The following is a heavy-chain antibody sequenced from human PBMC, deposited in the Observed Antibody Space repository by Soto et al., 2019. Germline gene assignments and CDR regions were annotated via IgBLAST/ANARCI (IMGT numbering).Heavy chain of an antibody. J-gene: IGHJ6*03. V-gene: IGHV1-8*01. Sequence: SVKVSCKASGYTFTSYDINWVRQATGQGLEWMGWMNPNSGNTGYAQKFQGRVTMTRNTSISTAYMELSSLRSEDTAVYYCARGYGDYGYYYYYYMDVWGKGTTVTVSS. CDR3: ARGYGDYGYYYYYYMDV. D-gene: IGHD4-17*01. CDR1: GYTFTSYD. CDR2: MNPNSGNT.